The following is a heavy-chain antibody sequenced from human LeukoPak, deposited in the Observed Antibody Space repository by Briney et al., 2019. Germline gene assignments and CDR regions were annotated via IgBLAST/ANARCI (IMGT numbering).Heavy chain of an antibody. CDR2: ISGSGGST. CDR1: GFTFSSYA. J-gene: IGHJ4*02. Sequence: SGGSLRLSCAASGFTFSSYAMSWVRQAPGKGLEWVSAISGSGGSTYYADSVKGRFTISRDNSKNTLYLQMNSLRAEDTAVYYCANYSSSWYETGFDYWGQGTLVTVSS. D-gene: IGHD6-13*01. CDR3: ANYSSSWYETGFDY. V-gene: IGHV3-23*01.